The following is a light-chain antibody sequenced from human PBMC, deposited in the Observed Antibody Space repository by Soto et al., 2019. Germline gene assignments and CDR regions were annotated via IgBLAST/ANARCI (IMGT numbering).Light chain of an antibody. CDR3: AAWDDSLNGPYV. J-gene: IGLJ1*01. V-gene: IGLV1-44*01. Sequence: QSALTQPPSASGTPGQRVTISCSGSSSNIGSNTVSWYQQFPGTAPKLLIYSNDQRPSVVPDRFSGSKSGTSASLAISGLHSEDEADYYCAAWDDSLNGPYVFXTGTKVTVL. CDR2: SND. CDR1: SSNIGSNT.